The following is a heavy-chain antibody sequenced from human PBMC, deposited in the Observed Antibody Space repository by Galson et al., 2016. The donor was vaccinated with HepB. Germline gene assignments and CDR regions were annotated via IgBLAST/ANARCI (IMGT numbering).Heavy chain of an antibody. CDR1: GGSVTSGPNY. D-gene: IGHD1-26*01. V-gene: IGHV4-61*01. Sequence: ETLSLTCTVSGGSVTSGPNYWSWVRQPPGKGLAWIGYITYSGNPLYTPSLKSRVTISVDTAKNQISLKVNSVTAADTAVYYCARSFKGAHWGQGTLVTVSS. CDR2: ITYSGNP. CDR3: ARSFKGAH. J-gene: IGHJ4*02.